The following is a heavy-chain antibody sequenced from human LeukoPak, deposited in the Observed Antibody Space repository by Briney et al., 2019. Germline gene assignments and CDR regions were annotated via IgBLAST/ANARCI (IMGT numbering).Heavy chain of an antibody. J-gene: IGHJ4*02. CDR1: GFTFSSYG. Sequence: PGGSLRLSCAASGFTFSSYGMHWVRQAPGKGLEWVAVIWYDGSNKYYADSVKGRFTISRDNSKNTLYLQMNSLRAEDTAVYYCARDGFGELFPVEPNDYWGQGTLVTVSS. D-gene: IGHD3-10*01. CDR3: ARDGFGELFPVEPNDY. V-gene: IGHV3-33*01. CDR2: IWYDGSNK.